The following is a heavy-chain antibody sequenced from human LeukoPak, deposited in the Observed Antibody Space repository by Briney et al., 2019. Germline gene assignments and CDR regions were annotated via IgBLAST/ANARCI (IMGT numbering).Heavy chain of an antibody. CDR2: IYTSGST. J-gene: IGHJ3*02. D-gene: IGHD2-2*01. Sequence: SGTLSLTRTVSGSISGYYWSWIRQPPGKGLEWVGCIYTSGSTNYNPSLARRVTISVDTSKNQFSLDLSSVTAAVTAVYYCARQKCTSASCLTKNAFDIWGQGTMVTVSS. CDR1: GSISGYY. V-gene: IGHV4-4*09. CDR3: ARQKCTSASCLTKNAFDI.